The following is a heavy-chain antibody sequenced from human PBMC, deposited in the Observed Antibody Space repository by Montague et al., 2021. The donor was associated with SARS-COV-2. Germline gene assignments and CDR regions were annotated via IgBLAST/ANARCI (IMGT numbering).Heavy chain of an antibody. CDR2: IYYSGST. J-gene: IGHJ4*02. V-gene: IGHV4-59*01. Sequence: SETLSLTCTVSGGSISSYYWSWIRQPPGKGLEWIGYIYYSGSTNXHPSLKSRVTISVDTSKNQFSLKLSSVTAADTAVYYCARAPVAHITIFGVVTSFDYWGQGTLVTVSS. D-gene: IGHD3-3*01. CDR3: ARAPVAHITIFGVVTSFDY. CDR1: GGSISSYY.